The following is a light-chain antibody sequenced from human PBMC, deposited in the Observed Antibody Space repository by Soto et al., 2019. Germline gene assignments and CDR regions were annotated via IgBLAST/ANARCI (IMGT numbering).Light chain of an antibody. J-gene: IGLJ3*02. CDR3: NSYTSSSTWV. Sequence: QSALTQPASVSGSPGQSITISCTGNSSDVGGYKYVSWYQQHPGKAPKLMIYEVSKRPSGVSNRFSGSKSGNTASLTISGLQPEDEADYYCNSYTSSSTWVFGGGTKLTVL. V-gene: IGLV2-14*01. CDR1: SSDVGGYKY. CDR2: EVS.